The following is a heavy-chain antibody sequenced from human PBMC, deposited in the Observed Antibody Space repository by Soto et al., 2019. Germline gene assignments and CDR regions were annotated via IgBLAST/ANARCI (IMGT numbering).Heavy chain of an antibody. V-gene: IGHV4-59*08. CDR2: IYYRRST. CDR3: ARFSPPPPGGVAFDI. D-gene: IGHD2-15*01. Sequence: VSLTCTVSGGSICRWYWCWIRQRQPNGLDWIGYIYYRRSTNYTPPLKSPLTISVDTSKNQFSLTLSSVTAADTAVYYSARFSPPPPGGVAFDIWGQGKMATASS. J-gene: IGHJ3*02. CDR1: GGSICRWY.